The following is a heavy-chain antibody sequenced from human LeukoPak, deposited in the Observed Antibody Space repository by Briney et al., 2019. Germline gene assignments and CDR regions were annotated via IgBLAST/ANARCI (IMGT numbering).Heavy chain of an antibody. D-gene: IGHD3-22*01. Sequence: SVKVSCKASGGTFSSYAISWVRQAPGQGLEWMGGIIPILGIANYAQKFQGRVTITADKSTSTAYMELSSLRSEDTAVYYCATYYYDSSGYISLPDYWGQGTLVTVSS. CDR2: IIPILGIA. V-gene: IGHV1-69*04. J-gene: IGHJ4*02. CDR3: ATYYYDSSGYISLPDY. CDR1: GGTFSSYA.